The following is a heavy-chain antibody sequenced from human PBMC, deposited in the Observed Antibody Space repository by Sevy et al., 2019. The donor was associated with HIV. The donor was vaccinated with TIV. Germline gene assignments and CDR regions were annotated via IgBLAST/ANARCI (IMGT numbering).Heavy chain of an antibody. J-gene: IGHJ4*02. CDR2: ISGSGGST. D-gene: IGHD3-22*01. CDR3: AKDGDFSYYYDSSGYYFDY. CDR1: GFTFSSYA. Sequence: GGSLRLSCAASGFTFSSYAMSWVRQAPGKGLEWVSAISGSGGSTYYADSVKGRFTISRDNSKNTLYLQMNSLRAEDTAVYYCAKDGDFSYYYDSSGYYFDYWGRGTLVTVSS. V-gene: IGHV3-23*01.